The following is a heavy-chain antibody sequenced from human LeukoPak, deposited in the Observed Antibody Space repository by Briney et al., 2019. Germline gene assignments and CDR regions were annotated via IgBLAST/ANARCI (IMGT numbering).Heavy chain of an antibody. J-gene: IGHJ6*02. Sequence: GRSLRLSCAASGFTCSSYAMHWVRQAPGKGLEWVAVISYDGSNKYYADSVKGRFTISRDNSKNTLYLQMNSLRAEDTAVYYCARDRVYGMDVWGQGTTVTVSS. CDR3: ARDRVYGMDV. CDR1: GFTCSSYA. CDR2: ISYDGSNK. V-gene: IGHV3-30-3*01.